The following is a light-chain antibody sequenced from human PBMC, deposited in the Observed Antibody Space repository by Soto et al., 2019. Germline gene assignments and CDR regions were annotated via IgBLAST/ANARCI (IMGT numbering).Light chain of an antibody. CDR3: ATWDDSLSGYVV. Sequence: QSVLTQPPSASGTPGQRVTISCSGSSSHIGDNPVNWYQQAPGAAPKLLIYINDQRPSGVPDRFSGSQSGTSASLAISGLQPEDEADYYCATWDDSLSGYVVFGGGTKLTVL. CDR2: IND. CDR1: SSHIGDNP. J-gene: IGLJ2*01. V-gene: IGLV1-44*01.